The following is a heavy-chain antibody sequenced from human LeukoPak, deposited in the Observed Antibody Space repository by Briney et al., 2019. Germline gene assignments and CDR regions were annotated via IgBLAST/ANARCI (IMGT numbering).Heavy chain of an antibody. CDR2: IYHSGST. V-gene: IGHV4-38-2*02. CDR1: GYSISSGYY. Sequence: MSSETLSLTCTVSGYSISSGYYWGWIRQPPGKGLEWIGSIYHSGSTYYNPSLKSRVTISVDTSKNQFSLKLGSVTAADTAVYYCARDREIVVVRGSPFDYWGQGTLVTVSS. J-gene: IGHJ4*02. D-gene: IGHD3-22*01. CDR3: ARDREIVVVRGSPFDY.